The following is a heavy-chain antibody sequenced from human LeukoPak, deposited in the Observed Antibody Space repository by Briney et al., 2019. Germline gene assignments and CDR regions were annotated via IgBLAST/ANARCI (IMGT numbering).Heavy chain of an antibody. CDR1: GFTFSNNW. V-gene: IGHV3-7*05. J-gene: IGHJ4*02. CDR3: ARAPEGYTVVTIFDY. D-gene: IGHD4-23*01. CDR2: KKQDGSEK. Sequence: PGGSLRLSCAASGFTFSNNWMSWVRQAPGKGLEWVANKKQDGSEKYYVDSVKGRFTISRDNAKNSLYLQMNNLRAEDTAVYYCARAPEGYTVVTIFDYWGQGTLVAVSS.